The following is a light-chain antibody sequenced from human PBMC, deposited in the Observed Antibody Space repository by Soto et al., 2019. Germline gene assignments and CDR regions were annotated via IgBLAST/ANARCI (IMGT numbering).Light chain of an antibody. V-gene: IGKV3-11*01. J-gene: IGKJ2*01. CDR1: QSVSSY. Sequence: EIVLTQSPVTLSLSPGERATLSCRASQSVSSYLAWYQQKPGQAPRLLIYDASIRATGIPARFSGSGSGTDFTLTISSLEPENFAVYYCQQRSNWPPYTFGQGTKLEIK. CDR2: DAS. CDR3: QQRSNWPPYT.